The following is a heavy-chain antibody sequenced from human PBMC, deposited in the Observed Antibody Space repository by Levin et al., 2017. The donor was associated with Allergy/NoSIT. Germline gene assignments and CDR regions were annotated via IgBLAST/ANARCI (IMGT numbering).Heavy chain of an antibody. CDR3: ARDLAVAARSAWYFDL. CDR2: MWFDGSNE. V-gene: IGHV3-33*01. Sequence: GGSLRLSCAASGFTFSSYGMHWVRQAPGKGLEWVAVMWFDGSNEYYGDSVKGRFTISRDNSKNTLYLQMNSLRSEDTAVYYCARDLAVAARSAWYFDLWGRGTLVTVSS. D-gene: IGHD6-19*01. CDR1: GFTFSSYG. J-gene: IGHJ2*01.